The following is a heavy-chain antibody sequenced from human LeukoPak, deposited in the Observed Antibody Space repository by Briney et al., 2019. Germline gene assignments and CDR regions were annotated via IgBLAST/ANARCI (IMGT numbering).Heavy chain of an antibody. CDR2: IKQDGSEK. CDR1: GFTFSSYW. V-gene: IGHV3-7*01. J-gene: IGHJ4*02. Sequence: GGSLRLSCAASGFTFSSYWMSWVRQAPGKGLEWVANIKQDGSEKYYVDSVKGRFTISRDNAKNSLYLQMNSLRAEDTAVYYCARDSHEYYYDSSGYYSFDYWSQGTLVTVSS. CDR3: ARDSHEYYYDSSGYYSFDY. D-gene: IGHD3-22*01.